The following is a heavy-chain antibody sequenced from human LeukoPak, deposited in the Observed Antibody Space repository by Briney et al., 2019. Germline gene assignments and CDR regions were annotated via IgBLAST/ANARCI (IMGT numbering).Heavy chain of an antibody. CDR3: ARFMYGSGVPYYFDY. CDR1: GYTFTGYY. D-gene: IGHD3-10*01. J-gene: IGHJ4*02. V-gene: IGHV1-69*13. Sequence: SVKVSCKASGYTFTGYYMHWVRQAPGQGLEWMGGIIPIFGTANYAQKFQGRVTITADESTSTAYMELSSLRSEDTAVYYCARFMYGSGVPYYFDYWGQGTLVTVSS. CDR2: IIPIFGTA.